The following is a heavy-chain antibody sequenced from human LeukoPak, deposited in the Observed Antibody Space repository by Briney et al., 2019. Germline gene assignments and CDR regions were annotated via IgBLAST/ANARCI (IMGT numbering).Heavy chain of an antibody. CDR3: GGGWYFFDY. D-gene: IGHD6-19*01. Sequence: GGSLRLSCAASGFSFSTYGMHWVRAAPGKGLEWVAVISYDGNNKYYADSVKGRFSISRDNSKSTLYLQMNSLRAEDTAVYYCGGGWYFFDYWGQGTLVTVSS. J-gene: IGHJ4*02. V-gene: IGHV3-30*03. CDR1: GFSFSTYG. CDR2: ISYDGNNK.